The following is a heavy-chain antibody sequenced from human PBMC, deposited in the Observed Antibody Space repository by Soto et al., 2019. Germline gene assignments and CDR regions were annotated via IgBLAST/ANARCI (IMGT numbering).Heavy chain of an antibody. CDR1: GGSISSSSYY. D-gene: IGHD2-2*01. V-gene: IGHV4-39*07. CDR2: THPTGDS. Sequence: SETLSLTCTVSGGSISSSSYYWGWIRQPPRKGLNRIGETHPTGDSNYHPSLKSRVTISVDKSKNQFSLKMTSVTAVDTAVYFCARVRAGCSSTSCYLEDWGRGTLVTVSS. CDR3: ARVRAGCSSTSCYLED. J-gene: IGHJ4*02.